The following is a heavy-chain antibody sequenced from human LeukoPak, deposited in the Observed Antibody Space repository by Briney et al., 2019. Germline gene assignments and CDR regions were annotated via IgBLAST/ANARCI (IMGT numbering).Heavy chain of an antibody. D-gene: IGHD5-18*01. Sequence: PGGSLRLSCTASGFSFNTYAMSWFRQAPGKGLESVGVIGSKAYGETTEYAASVKGRFTISRDDSKSIAYLQMNSLKTEDTAVYYCTRGAMDFDLWGQGTLVTVSS. J-gene: IGHJ4*02. CDR2: IGSKAYGETT. CDR1: GFSFNTYA. CDR3: TRGAMDFDL. V-gene: IGHV3-49*03.